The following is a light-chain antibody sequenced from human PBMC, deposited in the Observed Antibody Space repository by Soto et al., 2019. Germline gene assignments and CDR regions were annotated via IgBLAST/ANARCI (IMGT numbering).Light chain of an antibody. CDR3: QQYHKWPPLT. CDR1: QSVSTN. CDR2: DAS. J-gene: IGKJ4*02. V-gene: IGKV3-15*01. Sequence: EILMTQSPASLSVSPGENATLSCRASQSVSTNLVGYQQKLGQSPRLLIYDASTRPTGIPARFGGMGSGTQFTLTITSLQSEDSAVYYCQQYHKWPPLTFGGGTKVEI.